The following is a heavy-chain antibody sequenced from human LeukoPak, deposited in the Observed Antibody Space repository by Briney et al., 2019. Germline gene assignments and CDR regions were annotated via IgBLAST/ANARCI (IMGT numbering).Heavy chain of an antibody. CDR3: AKQIAARPKYYFDY. V-gene: IGHV3-23*01. Sequence: GGSLRLSCAASGFTFSSYAMSWVRQAPGKGLEWVSAISGSGGSTYYADSVKGRFTISRDNSKNTLYLQMDSLRAEDTAVYYCAKQIAARPKYYFDYWGQGTLVTVSS. D-gene: IGHD6-6*01. CDR2: ISGSGGST. CDR1: GFTFSSYA. J-gene: IGHJ4*02.